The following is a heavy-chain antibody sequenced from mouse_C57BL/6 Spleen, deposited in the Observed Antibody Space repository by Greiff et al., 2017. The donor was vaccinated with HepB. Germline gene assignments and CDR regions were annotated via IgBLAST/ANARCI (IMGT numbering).Heavy chain of an antibody. J-gene: IGHJ2*01. Sequence: VQLQQSGPGLVQPSQSLSITCTVSGFSLTSYGVHWVRQSPGKGLEWLGVIWSGGSTDYNAAFISRLSISKDNSKSQVFFKMNSLQADDTAIYYCARSDYDEGGYFDYWGQGTTLTVSS. V-gene: IGHV2-2*01. D-gene: IGHD2-4*01. CDR3: ARSDYDEGGYFDY. CDR2: IWSGGST. CDR1: GFSLTSYG.